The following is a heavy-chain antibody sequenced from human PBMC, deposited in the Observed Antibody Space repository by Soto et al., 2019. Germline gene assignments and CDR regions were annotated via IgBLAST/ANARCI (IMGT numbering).Heavy chain of an antibody. J-gene: IGHJ5*02. V-gene: IGHV3-30-3*01. D-gene: IGHD6-13*01. CDR2: ISYDGNSN. CDR1: GFIFSTYA. CDR3: ARDSVPLAGTSGAGNRLDP. Sequence: QVQLVESGGGVVQPGGSLRLSCAASGFIFSTYAMYWVRQTPGKGLERVAVISYDGNSNFYTDSVKGRFTISRENSRNTLYLQMNNPRTEDTALYFCARDSVPLAGTSGAGNRLDPWGQGTLVTVSS.